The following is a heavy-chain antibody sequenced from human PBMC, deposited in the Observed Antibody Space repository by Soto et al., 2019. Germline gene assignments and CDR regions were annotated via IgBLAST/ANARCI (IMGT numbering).Heavy chain of an antibody. D-gene: IGHD2-15*01. J-gene: IGHJ4*01. Sequence: PGGSLRLSCVASGFTFSSYTMNWVRQAPGKGLECVASISSSSSYIFYSDSVKGRFTISRNNAKNSLYLKLNSLRAEDAAVYYCATLLIKSVKTTQSRYHFDSSGQGTLVTVSS. CDR3: ATLLIKSVKTTQSRYHFDS. CDR2: ISSSSSYI. V-gene: IGHV3-21*06. CDR1: GFTFSSYT.